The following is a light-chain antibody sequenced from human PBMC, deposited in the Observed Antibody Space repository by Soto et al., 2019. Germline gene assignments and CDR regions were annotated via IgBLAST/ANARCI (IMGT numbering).Light chain of an antibody. Sequence: EIILTQSAYTLSWSPGERATLSWGASQTVSSNYLAWCQQRNGQAPRLLIYGASTRAAGIPDRFSGSWYGTDFTLTITRLEPEDSAVYFCQQYTGPPTTFGQGTRLEI. CDR1: QTVSSNY. V-gene: IGKV3-20*01. J-gene: IGKJ5*01. CDR3: QQYTGPPTT. CDR2: GAS.